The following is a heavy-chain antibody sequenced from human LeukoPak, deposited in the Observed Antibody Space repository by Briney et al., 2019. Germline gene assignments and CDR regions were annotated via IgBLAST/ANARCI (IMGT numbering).Heavy chain of an antibody. D-gene: IGHD5/OR15-5a*01. V-gene: IGHV4-39*01. CDR1: GGSISSSSYY. CDR2: IYYSGST. CDR3: ARRVVSITPYFDY. J-gene: IGHJ4*02. Sequence: SETLSLTCTVSGGSISSSSYYWGWIRQPPGKMLEWIGSIYYSGSTYYNPSLKSRIIISVDPSKSQFSLKLRSVTAADTAIHYCARRVVSITPYFDYWGQGTLVTVSS.